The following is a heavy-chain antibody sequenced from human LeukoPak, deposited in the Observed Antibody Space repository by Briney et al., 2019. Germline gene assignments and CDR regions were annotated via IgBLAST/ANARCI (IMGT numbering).Heavy chain of an antibody. CDR3: ARGTEGGSWYYYYYMDV. Sequence: ASVKVSCKTSGYSFTSYNLHWVRQAPGQRLEWMGIIKPSGGNTNYAQKFQGRVTMTRDTSTSTVYMELSSLRSDDTAVYYCARGTEGGSWYYYYYMDVWGKGTTVTVSS. J-gene: IGHJ6*03. CDR2: IKPSGGNT. D-gene: IGHD6-25*01. CDR1: GYSFTSYN. V-gene: IGHV1-46*01.